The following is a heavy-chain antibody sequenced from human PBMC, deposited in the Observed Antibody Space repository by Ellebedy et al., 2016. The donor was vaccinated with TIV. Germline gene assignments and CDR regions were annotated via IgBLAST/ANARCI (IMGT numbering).Heavy chain of an antibody. CDR3: ARAVGAYYHDSSGYPFDL. CDR2: ISSSSSTI. CDR1: GFTFSSYS. D-gene: IGHD3-22*01. Sequence: GGSLRLSCAASGFTFSSYSMNWVRQAPGKGLEWVSYISSSSSTIYYADSVKGRFTISRDNAKNSLYLQMNSLRAEDTAVYYCARAVGAYYHDSSGYPFDLWGRGTLVTVSS. V-gene: IGHV3-48*04. J-gene: IGHJ2*01.